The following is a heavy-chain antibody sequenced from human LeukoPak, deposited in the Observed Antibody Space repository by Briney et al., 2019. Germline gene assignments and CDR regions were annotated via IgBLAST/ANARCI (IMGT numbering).Heavy chain of an antibody. Sequence: GGSLRLSCGASGFTLSSYAMSWVRQAPGKGLEWVSAISGSGGSTYYADSVKGRFTISRDNSKNTLYLQMNSLRAEDTAVYYCAKALTMIVVVAFDYWGQGTLVTVSS. J-gene: IGHJ4*02. D-gene: IGHD3-22*01. CDR3: AKALTMIVVVAFDY. V-gene: IGHV3-23*01. CDR1: GFTLSSYA. CDR2: ISGSGGST.